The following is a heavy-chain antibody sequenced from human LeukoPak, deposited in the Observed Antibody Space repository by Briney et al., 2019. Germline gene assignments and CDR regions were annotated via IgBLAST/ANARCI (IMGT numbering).Heavy chain of an antibody. D-gene: IGHD6-13*01. CDR3: ARISSYAFDI. CDR2: INSDGSGT. CDR1: GFTFSSYW. V-gene: IGHV3-74*01. J-gene: IGHJ3*02. Sequence: GGSLRLSCAASGFTFSSYWMHWDPQAPGKGLVWVSRINSDGSGTNHADAVKGRFTISRDNAKNTLYLQMNSLRAEDTAVYYCARISSYAFDIWGQGTRVTVSS.